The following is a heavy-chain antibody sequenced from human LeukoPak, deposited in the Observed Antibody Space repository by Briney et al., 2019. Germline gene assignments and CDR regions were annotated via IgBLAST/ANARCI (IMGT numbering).Heavy chain of an antibody. CDR3: ARGYVSGSRWNYYYYYMDV. CDR1: GGSFSGYY. CDR2: INHSGST. D-gene: IGHD1-26*01. V-gene: IGHV4-34*01. Sequence: SETLSLTCAVYGGSFSGYYWSWIRQPPGKGLEWIGEINHSGSTNYNPSLKSRVTISVDTSKSQFSLKLSSVTAADTAVYYCARGYVSGSRWNYYYYYMDVWGKGTTVTVSS. J-gene: IGHJ6*03.